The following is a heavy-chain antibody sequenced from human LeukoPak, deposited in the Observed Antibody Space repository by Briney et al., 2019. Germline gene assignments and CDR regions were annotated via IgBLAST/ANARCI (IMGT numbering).Heavy chain of an antibody. V-gene: IGHV4-59*01. CDR1: GFTFSSYE. Sequence: GSLRLSCAASGFTFSSYELSWIRQPPGKGLEWIGYIYYSGSTNYNPSLKSRVTISVDTSKNQFSLKLSSVTAADTAVYYCAQTGGSGSYYRNWFDPWGQGTLVTVSS. J-gene: IGHJ5*02. CDR3: AQTGGSGSYYRNWFDP. D-gene: IGHD3-10*01. CDR2: IYYSGST.